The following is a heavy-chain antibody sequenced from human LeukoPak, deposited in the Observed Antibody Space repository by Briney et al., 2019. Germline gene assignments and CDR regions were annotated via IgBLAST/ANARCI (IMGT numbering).Heavy chain of an antibody. V-gene: IGHV4-59*12. Sequence: SETLSPTCTVSGGSISSYYWSWIRQPPGKGLEWIGYIYYSGSTNYNPSLKSRVTLSVDTSKNQFSLRLTSVTAADTAFYYCAREEYSSDWYGHDSWGQGTLVTVSS. CDR3: AREEYSSDWYGHDS. CDR1: GGSISSYY. D-gene: IGHD6-13*01. J-gene: IGHJ4*02. CDR2: IYYSGST.